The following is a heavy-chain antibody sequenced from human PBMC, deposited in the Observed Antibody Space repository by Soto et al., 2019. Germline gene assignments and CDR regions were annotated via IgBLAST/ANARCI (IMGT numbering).Heavy chain of an antibody. J-gene: IGHJ4*02. V-gene: IGHV1-46*01. Sequence: ASVKVSCKASGYTFTSYYMHWVRQAPGQGLEWMGIINPSGGSTSYAQKFQGRVTMTRDTSTSTVYMELSSLRSEDTAVYYCARESGGYYDSSGKAKFDDWGQGTLVTVSS. CDR1: GYTFTSYY. CDR2: INPSGGST. CDR3: ARESGGYYDSSGKAKFDD. D-gene: IGHD3-22*01.